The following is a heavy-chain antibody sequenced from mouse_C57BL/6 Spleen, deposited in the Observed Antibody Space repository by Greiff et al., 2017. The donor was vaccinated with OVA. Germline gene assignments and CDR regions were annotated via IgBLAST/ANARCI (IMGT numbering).Heavy chain of an antibody. CDR3: ARREGMDY. J-gene: IGHJ4*01. CDR1: GYSFPGYY. CDR2: INPSTGGT. V-gene: IGHV1-42*01. Sequence: EVQLQQSGPELVKPGASVKISCKASGYSFPGYYMNWVKQSPEKSLEWIGEINPSTGGTTYNQKFKAKATLTVDKSSSTAYMQLKSLTSEDSAVYYCARREGMDYWGQGTSVTVSS.